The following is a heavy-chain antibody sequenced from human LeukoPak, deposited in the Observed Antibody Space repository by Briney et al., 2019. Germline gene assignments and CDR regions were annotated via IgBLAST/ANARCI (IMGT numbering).Heavy chain of an antibody. Sequence: GGSLRLSCVASGFNFSNAWMSWVRQAPGKGLEWVGRIKSKTDGGTTDYAAPVKGRFTISRDDSKNTLYLQMNSLKTEDTAVYYCVEGGLWFGEFSGWGQGTLVTVSS. CDR2: IKSKTDGGTT. CDR1: GFNFSNAW. CDR3: VEGGLWFGEFSG. D-gene: IGHD3-10*01. V-gene: IGHV3-15*01. J-gene: IGHJ4*02.